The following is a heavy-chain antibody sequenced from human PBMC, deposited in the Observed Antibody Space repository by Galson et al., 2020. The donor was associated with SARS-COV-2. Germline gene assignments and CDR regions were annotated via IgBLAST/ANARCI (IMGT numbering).Heavy chain of an antibody. D-gene: IGHD3-22*01. V-gene: IGHV4-39*01. J-gene: IGHJ2*01. CDR3: ARINSSGYDYGYGYWYFDL. CDR1: GGSISSSSYY. Sequence: SETLSLTCTVSGGSISSSSYYWGWIRQPPGKGLEWIGSIYYSGSTYYNPSLKSRVTISVDTSKNQFSLKLSSVTAADTAVYYCARINSSGYDYGYGYWYFDLWGRGTLVTVSS. CDR2: IYYSGST.